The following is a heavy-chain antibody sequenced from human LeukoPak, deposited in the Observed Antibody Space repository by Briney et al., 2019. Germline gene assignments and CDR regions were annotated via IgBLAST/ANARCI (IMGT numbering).Heavy chain of an antibody. CDR1: GGSISSGDYY. CDR2: IYYSGST. D-gene: IGHD5-12*01. CDR3: ARVVVATILTHFDY. Sequence: PSQTLSLTCTVSGGSISSGDYYWSWIRQPPGKGLQWIGYIYYSGSTYYNPSLKGRVTISVDTSKNQFSLKLSSVTAADTAVYYCARVVVATILTHFDYWGQGTLVTVSS. J-gene: IGHJ4*02. V-gene: IGHV4-30-4*01.